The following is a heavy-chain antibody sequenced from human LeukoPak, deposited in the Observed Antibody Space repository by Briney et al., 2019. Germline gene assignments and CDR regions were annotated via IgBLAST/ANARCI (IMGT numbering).Heavy chain of an antibody. V-gene: IGHV4-59*08. CDR2: NYYSGST. J-gene: IGHJ4*01. CDR3: ARLNVFNGYYFDY. Sequence: SETLSLTCTVSGGSISSYYWSWIRQPPGKGLEWIGYNYYSGSTNYSPSLKSRVTISVDTSKNQFSLKLSSVTAADTAVYYCARLNVFNGYYFDYWGQGTLVNVSS. D-gene: IGHD1-1*01. CDR1: GGSISSYY.